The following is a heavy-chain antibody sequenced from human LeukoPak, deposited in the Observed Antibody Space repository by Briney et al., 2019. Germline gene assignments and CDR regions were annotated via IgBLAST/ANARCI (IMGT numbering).Heavy chain of an antibody. V-gene: IGHV3-23*01. D-gene: IGHD5-12*01. CDR1: GFTFSSYA. CDR3: ARSGYDYYFDY. J-gene: IGHJ4*02. Sequence: GGSLRLSCAASGFTFSSYAMSWVRQAPGKGLEWVLAISGSGGSTYYADSVKGRFTISRHNSKSTLYLQMNSLRAEDTAVYYCARSGYDYYFDYWGQGTLVTVSS. CDR2: ISGSGGST.